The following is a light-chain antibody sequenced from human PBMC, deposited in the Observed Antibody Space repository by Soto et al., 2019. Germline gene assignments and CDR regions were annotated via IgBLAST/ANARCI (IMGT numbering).Light chain of an antibody. CDR2: DAF. Sequence: EIVLTQSPGTLSLSPGERATLSCRASQSVSTSYVAWYQQKFGQAPRLLIYDAFSRATGIPDRFSASGSGTDFTLTISRLEPEDFAVSHCQQYKTVGPVTKVEIK. CDR1: QSVSTSY. V-gene: IGKV3-20*01. CDR3: QQYKT. J-gene: IGKJ1*01.